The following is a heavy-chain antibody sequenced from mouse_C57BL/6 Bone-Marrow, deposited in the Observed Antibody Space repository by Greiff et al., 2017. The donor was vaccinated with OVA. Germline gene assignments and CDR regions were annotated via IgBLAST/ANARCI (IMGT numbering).Heavy chain of an antibody. D-gene: IGHD2-3*01. J-gene: IGHJ2*01. CDR2: IDPSDSYT. CDR3: ARWRDYGVTPYFDY. V-gene: IGHV1-50*01. Sequence: QVQLQQPGAELVKPGASVKLSCKASGYTFTSYWMPWVKQRPGQGLEWIGEIDPSDSYTNYNQKFKGKATLTVDTSYSTAYMQLSILTSEDSAVYYCARWRDYGVTPYFDYWGQGTTLTVSS. CDR1: GYTFTSYW.